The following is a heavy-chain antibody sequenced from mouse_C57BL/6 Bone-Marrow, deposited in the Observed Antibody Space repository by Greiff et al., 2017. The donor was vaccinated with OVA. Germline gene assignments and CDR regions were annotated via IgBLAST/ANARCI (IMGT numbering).Heavy chain of an antibody. J-gene: IGHJ2*01. CDR2: IYPGSGST. D-gene: IGHD1-1*01. V-gene: IGHV1-55*01. Sequence: QVHVKQPGAELVKPGASVKMSCKASGYTFTSYWITWVKQRPGQGLEWIGDIYPGSGSTNYNEKFKSKATLTVDTSSSTAYMQLSSLTSEDSAVYYCARRPGSHYFDYWGQGTTLTVSS. CDR3: ARRPGSHYFDY. CDR1: GYTFTSYW.